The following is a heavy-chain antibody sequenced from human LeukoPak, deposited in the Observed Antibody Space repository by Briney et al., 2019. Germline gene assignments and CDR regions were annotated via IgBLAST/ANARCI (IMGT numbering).Heavy chain of an antibody. CDR3: ARGPSGGYY. V-gene: IGHV1-2*02. CDR1: GYTFTGYY. Sequence: ASVKVSCTASGYTFTGYYIHWVRLAPGQGLEWMGWINPNSGGTNYAQTFQGRVTMTSNTSISTAYMELSRLTSDDTAVYYCARGPSGGYYWGQGTLVTVSS. D-gene: IGHD3-22*01. CDR2: INPNSGGT. J-gene: IGHJ4*02.